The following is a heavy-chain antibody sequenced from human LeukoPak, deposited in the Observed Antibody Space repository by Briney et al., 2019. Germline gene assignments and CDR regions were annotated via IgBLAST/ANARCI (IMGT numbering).Heavy chain of an antibody. D-gene: IGHD3-16*01. CDR1: GDSNSSSPYY. V-gene: IGHV4-39*01. Sequence: PSETLSLTCTVSGDSNSSSPYYWGWIRQPPGKGLEWIGSIYYSGSTYYNPSLRSRASVSVDTSRNYFSLKLTSVTAADTAVYYCVRQVNTDMIYYYMDVWGKGTTVTVS. CDR3: VRQVNTDMIYYYMDV. CDR2: IYYSGST. J-gene: IGHJ6*03.